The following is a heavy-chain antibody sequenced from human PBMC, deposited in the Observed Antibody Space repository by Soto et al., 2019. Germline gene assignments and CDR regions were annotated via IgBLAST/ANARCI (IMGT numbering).Heavy chain of an antibody. CDR1: GFTVSSNY. CDR2: IYSGGST. D-gene: IGHD4-17*01. J-gene: IGHJ4*02. CDR3: ARAIDYGNLYFDY. Sequence: GGSLRLSCAASGFTVSSNYMSWVRQAPGKGLEWVSVIYSGGSTYYADSVKGRFTISRDNSKNTLYLQMNSLRAEDTAVYYCARAIDYGNLYFDYWGQGTLVTVSS. V-gene: IGHV3-66*01.